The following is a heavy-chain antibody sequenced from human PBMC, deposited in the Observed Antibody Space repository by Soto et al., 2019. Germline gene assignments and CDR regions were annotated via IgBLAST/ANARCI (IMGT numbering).Heavy chain of an antibody. CDR1: GYTFTSDG. V-gene: IGHV1-18*01. CDR2: ISAYNGNT. J-gene: IGHJ4*02. D-gene: IGHD3-22*01. Sequence: ASVKVSCKASGYTFTSDGISWVRQAPGQGLEWMGWISAYNGNTNYAQKLQGRVTMTTDKSTSTAYMELRSLRSDDTAVYYCARVTVMYYYDSSGYPSDYWGQGTLVTVSS. CDR3: ARVTVMYYYDSSGYPSDY.